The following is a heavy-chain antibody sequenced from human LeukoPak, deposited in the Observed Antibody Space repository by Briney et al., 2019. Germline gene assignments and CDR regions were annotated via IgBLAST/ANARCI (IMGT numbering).Heavy chain of an antibody. Sequence: SETLSLTCTVSGGSISSSSYYWGWIRQPPGKGLEWIGSIYYSGSTYYNPSLKSRVTISVDTSKNQFSLKLSSVTAADTAVFYCASLGGTYGYYYDYYYMDVWGKGTTVTVSS. CDR2: IYYSGST. CDR1: GGSISSSSYY. V-gene: IGHV4-39*01. D-gene: IGHD3-10*01. J-gene: IGHJ6*03. CDR3: ASLGGTYGYYYDYYYMDV.